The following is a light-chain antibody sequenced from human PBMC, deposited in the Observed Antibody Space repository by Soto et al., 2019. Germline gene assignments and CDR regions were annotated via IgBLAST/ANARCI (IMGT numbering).Light chain of an antibody. CDR2: ATS. V-gene: IGKV1-27*01. J-gene: IGKJ1*01. CDR1: QAINNH. Sequence: DIQMTQSPSSLSASVGDRVTFSCRASQAINNHLAWYQQKPGKVPKLLIYATSTLKSGVPSRFSGSGSVTDFTLTISSLQPEDVATYFCQNYNGALWTFVQGTKVEIK. CDR3: QNYNGALWT.